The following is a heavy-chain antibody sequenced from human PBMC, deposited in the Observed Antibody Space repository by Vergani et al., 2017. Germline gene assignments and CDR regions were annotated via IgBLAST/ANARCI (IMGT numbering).Heavy chain of an antibody. Sequence: QVQLVESGGGVVQPGRSLRLPCAASGFTFSSYAMHWVRQAPGKGLEWVAVISYDGSNKYYADSVKGRFTISRDNSKNTLYLQMNSLRAEDTAVYYCARSPDVWGQGTTVTVSS. CDR3: ARSPDV. CDR1: GFTFSSYA. J-gene: IGHJ6*02. V-gene: IGHV3-30-3*01. CDR2: ISYDGSNK.